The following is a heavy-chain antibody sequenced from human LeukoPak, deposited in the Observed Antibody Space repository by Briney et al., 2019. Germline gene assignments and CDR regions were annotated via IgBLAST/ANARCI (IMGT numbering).Heavy chain of an antibody. CDR3: ARDHYSDSSGYKDFDY. V-gene: IGHV3-7*01. J-gene: IGHJ4*02. CDR1: GFTFSSYW. D-gene: IGHD3-22*01. Sequence: PGGTLRLSCAASGFTFSSYWLSWVRPPPGKGPERVANIKHDGSEKYYVGSVNGRFTISTDNAKNSLYLQMNGLRAEDRAVYYCARDHYSDSSGYKDFDYWGQGSLVSVSS. CDR2: IKHDGSEK.